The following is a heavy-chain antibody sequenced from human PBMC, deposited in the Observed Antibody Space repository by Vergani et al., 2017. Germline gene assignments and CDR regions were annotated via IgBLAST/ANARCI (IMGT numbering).Heavy chain of an antibody. V-gene: IGHV3-48*01. CDR3: ARSLVAGKGGY. CDR2: ISTTSDTI. Sequence: EVQLVESGGDFVQPGGSLTLSCAASGFNVGHYWMSWVRQAPGKGLEWISYISTTSDTIYYADSVRGRFTISRDNAKNSLYLEMNSLRVEDTAVYFCARSLVAGKGGYWGQGTRVAVSS. CDR1: GFNVGHYW. J-gene: IGHJ4*02. D-gene: IGHD6-19*01.